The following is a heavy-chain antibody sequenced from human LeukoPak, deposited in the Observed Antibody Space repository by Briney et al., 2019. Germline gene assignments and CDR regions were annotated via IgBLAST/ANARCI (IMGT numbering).Heavy chain of an antibody. CDR2: INPNSGGT. D-gene: IGHD3-10*01. CDR1: GYTFTGYY. J-gene: IGHJ4*02. V-gene: IGHV1-2*06. CDR3: ARSYGSGSSYFDY. Sequence: ASVKVSCKASGYTFTGYYMHWVRQAPGQGLEWMGRINPNSGGTNYAQKFQGRVTMTRDTSISTAYMELSRLRSDDTAEYYCARSYGSGSSYFDYWGQGTLVTVSS.